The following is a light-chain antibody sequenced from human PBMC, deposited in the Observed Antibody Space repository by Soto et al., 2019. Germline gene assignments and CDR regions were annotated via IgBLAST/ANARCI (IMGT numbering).Light chain of an antibody. V-gene: IGKV3-15*01. Sequence: EIVLTQSPGTLSLSPGERATLSCRAIQSVSSNYLAWYQQKPGQAPRLLIYAASSRATGIPARFSGSGSGTEFTLTISSLQSEDFAVYYCQQYNNWPPWTFGQGTKVDIK. J-gene: IGKJ1*01. CDR1: QSVSSN. CDR3: QQYNNWPPWT. CDR2: AAS.